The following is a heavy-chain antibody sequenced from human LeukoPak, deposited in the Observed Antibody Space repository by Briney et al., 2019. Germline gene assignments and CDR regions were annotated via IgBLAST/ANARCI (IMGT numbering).Heavy chain of an antibody. CDR2: MKEDGSEK. CDR3: ARDHGGSSAY. D-gene: IGHD3-16*01. V-gene: IGHV3-7*01. CDR1: GFTFSSYW. Sequence: GGSLRLSCAVSGFTFSSYWMSWLRQSPGKGLEWVANMKEDGSEKYYVDSVKGRFTISRDNAENSLYLQMNSLRVEDTAVYYCARDHGGSSAYWGQGTLVTVSS. J-gene: IGHJ4*02.